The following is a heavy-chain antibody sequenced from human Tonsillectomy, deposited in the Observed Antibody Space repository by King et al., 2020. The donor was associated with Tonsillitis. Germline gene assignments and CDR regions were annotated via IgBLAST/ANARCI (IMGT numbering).Heavy chain of an antibody. CDR3: AIGGNSDFDY. V-gene: IGHV3-23*04. CDR1: GFTFSSSA. D-gene: IGHD4-23*01. CDR2: ISSRGDYI. J-gene: IGHJ4*02. Sequence: VQLVESGGGLVQPGESLRLSCAASGFTFSSSAVSWVRQAPGMGLEWVSTISSRGDYIYYADSGKGRFTISRDNSKNTVYVQMNSLRADDTAVYYCAIGGNSDFDYWGQGTLVTVSS.